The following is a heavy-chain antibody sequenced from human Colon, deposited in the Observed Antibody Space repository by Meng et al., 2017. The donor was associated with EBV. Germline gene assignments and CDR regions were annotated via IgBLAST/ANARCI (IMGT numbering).Heavy chain of an antibody. CDR2: IYHSGST. J-gene: IGHJ4*02. V-gene: IGHV4-39*01. D-gene: IGHD3-10*01. Sequence: QLPLQESGPGLVKPAETLSLTCTVSGGSISSNGYYWDWVRQPPGKGLEWIGAIYHSGSTSYNPSLQSRVTMFVDTSKNQFSLMLTSVTATDTAVYYCARRRGGSGRDCWGQGTLVTVS. CDR1: GGSISSNGYY. CDR3: ARRRGGSGRDC.